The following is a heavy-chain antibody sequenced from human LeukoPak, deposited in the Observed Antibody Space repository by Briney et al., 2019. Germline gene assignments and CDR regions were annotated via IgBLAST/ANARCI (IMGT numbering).Heavy chain of an antibody. D-gene: IGHD3-10*01. CDR1: GYTFSSYA. CDR2: IGGSGVST. V-gene: IGHV3-23*01. Sequence: PGGSLRLSCAASGYTFSSYAINWVRQTPGKGLEWVSGIGGSGVSTYYADSVKGRFTISRDNSKNTLYLQMNSLRAEDTAVYYCAKDHHGSGSYSDYWGQGTLVTVSS. J-gene: IGHJ4*02. CDR3: AKDHHGSGSYSDY.